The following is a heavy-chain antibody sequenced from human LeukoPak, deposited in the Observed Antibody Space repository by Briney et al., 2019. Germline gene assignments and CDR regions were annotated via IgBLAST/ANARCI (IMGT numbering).Heavy chain of an antibody. J-gene: IGHJ6*02. D-gene: IGHD1-26*01. CDR1: GFTFSRYG. CDR2: ISYDGVAT. V-gene: IGHV3-30*18. Sequence: GRSLRLSCAASGFTFSRYGMHWVRQAPGRGLGWVSLISYDGVATSYADTVKGRFTISRDNSKNTLYVQMNSLRAEDSAVYYCAKDRGSSSSAYGMDVWGQGTTVTVSS. CDR3: AKDRGSSSSAYGMDV.